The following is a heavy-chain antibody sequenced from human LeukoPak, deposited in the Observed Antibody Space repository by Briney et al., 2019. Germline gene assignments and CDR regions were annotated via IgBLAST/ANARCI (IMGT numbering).Heavy chain of an antibody. D-gene: IGHD3-22*01. CDR3: ARSFTYYYDSRAMYYFDY. Sequence: GGSLRLSCAASGFTFSSYGMHWVRQAPGKGLEWVAVISYDGSNKYYADSVKGRFTISRDNSKNTLYLQMNSLRAEDTAVYYCARSFTYYYDSRAMYYFDYWGQGTLVTVSS. V-gene: IGHV3-30*03. CDR2: ISYDGSNK. J-gene: IGHJ4*02. CDR1: GFTFSSYG.